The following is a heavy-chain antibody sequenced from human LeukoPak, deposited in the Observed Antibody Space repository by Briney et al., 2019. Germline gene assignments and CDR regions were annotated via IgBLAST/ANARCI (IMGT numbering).Heavy chain of an antibody. J-gene: IGHJ2*01. D-gene: IGHD4-23*01. CDR2: ISYDGSNK. CDR1: GFTFSSYG. CDR3: ARGPYGGNPAWSFDL. Sequence: HPGGSLRLSCAASGFTFSSYGMHWVRQAPGKGLEWVAVISYDGSNKYYADSVKGRFTISRDNSKNTLYLQMNSLRAEDTAMYYCARGPYGGNPAWSFDLWGRGTLVTVSS. V-gene: IGHV3-30*03.